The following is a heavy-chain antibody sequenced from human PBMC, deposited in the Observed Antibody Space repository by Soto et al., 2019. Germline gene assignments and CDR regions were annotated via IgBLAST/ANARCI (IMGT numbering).Heavy chain of an antibody. D-gene: IGHD5-18*01. CDR3: ASLKLGYSTFDP. V-gene: IGHV4-30-4*01. J-gene: IGHJ5*02. Sequence: QVQLQESGPGLVKPSQTLSLTCTVSGGSISSGDYYWSWIRQPPGKGLEWIGYIYYSGSTYYNPSLKRRVXXXVXXSKNQFSLKLSSVTAADTAVYYCASLKLGYSTFDPWGQGTLVTVSS. CDR1: GGSISSGDYY. CDR2: IYYSGST.